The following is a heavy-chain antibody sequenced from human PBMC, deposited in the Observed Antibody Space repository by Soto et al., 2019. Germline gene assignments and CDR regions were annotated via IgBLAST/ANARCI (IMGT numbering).Heavy chain of an antibody. Sequence: ASVKVSCKASGYTFNTYGINWVRQAPGQGLELMGWISAYDGKTTYAEKFQGRVTMTTDTSTSTAYMELRSLRSDDTAIYYCARDPHEFWTSYWFDPWGQGTPVTVSS. CDR2: ISAYDGKT. V-gene: IGHV1-18*01. D-gene: IGHD3-3*01. J-gene: IGHJ5*02. CDR3: ARDPHEFWTSYWFDP. CDR1: GYTFNTYG.